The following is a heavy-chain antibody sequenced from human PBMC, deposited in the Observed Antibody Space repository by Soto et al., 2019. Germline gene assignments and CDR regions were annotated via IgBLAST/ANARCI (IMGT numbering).Heavy chain of an antibody. D-gene: IGHD5-18*01. J-gene: IGHJ4*02. CDR2: INHSGST. CDR3: ARERGYSYGYYFDY. CDR1: GGSFSGYC. V-gene: IGHV4-34*01. Sequence: SETLSLTCAVYGGSFSGYCWSWIRQPPGKGLEWIGEINHSGSTNYNPSLKSRVTISVDTSKNQFSLKLSSVTAADTAVYYCARERGYSYGYYFDYWGQGTLVTVSS.